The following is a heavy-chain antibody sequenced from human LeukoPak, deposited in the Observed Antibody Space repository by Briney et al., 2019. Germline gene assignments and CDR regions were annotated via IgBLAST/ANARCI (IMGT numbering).Heavy chain of an antibody. J-gene: IGHJ4*02. D-gene: IGHD2-15*01. V-gene: IGHV4-34*01. CDR3: ARAGGYCSGGSCYYWYFDY. Sequence: LRLSCAASGFTFSSYGMHWVRQPPGKGLEWIGEINHSGSTNYNPSLKSRVTISVDTSKNQFSLKLSSVTAADTAVYYCARAGGYCSGGSCYYWYFDYWGQGTLVTVSS. CDR1: GFTFSSYG. CDR2: INHSGST.